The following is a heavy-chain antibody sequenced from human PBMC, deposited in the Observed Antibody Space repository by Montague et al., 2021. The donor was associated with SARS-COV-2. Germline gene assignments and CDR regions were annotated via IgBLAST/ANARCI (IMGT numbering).Heavy chain of an antibody. CDR1: GGSISSSSYY. D-gene: IGHD3-22*01. CDR2: IYYSGST. V-gene: IGHV4-39*01. J-gene: IGHJ3*01. CDR3: ARFPTSYYYDSKAAPATPDAFDV. Sequence: SETLSLTCTVSGGSISSSSYYWGWIRQPPGKGLEWIGSIYYSGSTYYNPPLKSRVTISVDTCKNQFSLKLSSVTAADTAVYYCARFPTSYYYDSKAAPATPDAFDVWGQGTMVTVSS.